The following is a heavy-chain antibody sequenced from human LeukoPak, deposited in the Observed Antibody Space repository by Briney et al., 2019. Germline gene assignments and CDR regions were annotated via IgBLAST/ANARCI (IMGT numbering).Heavy chain of an antibody. J-gene: IGHJ4*02. D-gene: IGHD3-9*01. CDR2: ISAGGGST. Sequence: PGGSLRLSCAASGLTFSDYSMTWVRQAPGKGLFWVSGISAGGGSTYYADSVKGRFTISRDNSRNTLHLQMNSLRAEDTAVYYCARDAGRYFDWLGYWGQGTLVTVSS. CDR1: GLTFSDYS. V-gene: IGHV3-23*01. CDR3: ARDAGRYFDWLGY.